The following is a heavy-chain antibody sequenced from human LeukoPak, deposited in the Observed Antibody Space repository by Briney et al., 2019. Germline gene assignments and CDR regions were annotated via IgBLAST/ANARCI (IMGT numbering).Heavy chain of an antibody. V-gene: IGHV1-69*13. D-gene: IGHD2-2*01. CDR3: SLQAHHGIRYCSSTSCLYYFDY. CDR1: GGTFSSYA. Sequence: SVKVSCKASGGTFSSYAISWVRQAPGQGLEWMGGIIPIFGTANYAQKFQGRVTITADESTSTAYMELSSLRSEDTAVYYFSLQAHHGIRYCSSTSCLYYFDYWGQGTLVTVSS. J-gene: IGHJ4*02. CDR2: IIPIFGTA.